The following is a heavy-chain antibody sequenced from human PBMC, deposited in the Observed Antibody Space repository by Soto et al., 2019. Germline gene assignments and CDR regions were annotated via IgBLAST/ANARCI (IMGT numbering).Heavy chain of an antibody. CDR2: IYYSGST. Sequence: SETLSLTCTVSGGSISSSSYYWGWIRQPPGKGLEWIGSIYYSGSTYYNPSLKSRVTISVDTSKNQFSLKLSSVTAADTAVYYCASLYSSSPFDYWGQGTLVTVSS. CDR3: ASLYSSSPFDY. V-gene: IGHV4-39*01. CDR1: GGSISSSSYY. D-gene: IGHD6-6*01. J-gene: IGHJ4*02.